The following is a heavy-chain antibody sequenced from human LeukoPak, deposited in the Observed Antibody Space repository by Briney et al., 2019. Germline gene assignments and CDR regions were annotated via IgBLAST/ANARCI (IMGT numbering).Heavy chain of an antibody. J-gene: IGHJ6*03. D-gene: IGHD3-10*01. CDR3: AREGGSGSRYGWGYYYMDV. V-gene: IGHV3-20*04. CDR1: GFTFDDYG. CDR2: INWNGGST. Sequence: PGGSLRLSCAASGFTFDDYGMRWVRQAPGKGLEWVSGINWNGGSTVYADSVKGRFTISRDNAKNSLYLQMNSLRAEDTALYYCAREGGSGSRYGWGYYYMDVWGKGTTVTVSS.